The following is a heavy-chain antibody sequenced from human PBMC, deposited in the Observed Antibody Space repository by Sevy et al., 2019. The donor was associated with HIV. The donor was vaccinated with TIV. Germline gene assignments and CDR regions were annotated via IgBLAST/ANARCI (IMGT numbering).Heavy chain of an antibody. J-gene: IGHJ6*02. CDR3: ARDTLGYCTGGVCYYYYYYYGMDV. Sequence: GESLKISCAASGFTFNSYAMHWVRQAPGKGLEWVSYISSSSSTIYYADSVKGRFTISRDNAKNSLYLQMNSLRAEDTAVYYCARDTLGYCTGGVCYYYYYYYGMDVWGQGTTVTVSS. CDR1: GFTFNSYA. D-gene: IGHD2-8*02. CDR2: ISSSSSTI. V-gene: IGHV3-48*01.